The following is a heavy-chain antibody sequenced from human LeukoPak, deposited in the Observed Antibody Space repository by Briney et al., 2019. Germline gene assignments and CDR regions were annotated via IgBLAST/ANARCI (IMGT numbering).Heavy chain of an antibody. J-gene: IGHJ4*02. Sequence: GGSLRLSCAASGFTFSSYEMNWVRQAPGKGLEWVSYISSSGSTIYYADSVKGRFTISRDNAKNSLYLQMNSLRAEDTAVYYCARAGEDIVVVVAATPGLNYFDYWGQGTLVTVSS. D-gene: IGHD2-15*01. V-gene: IGHV3-48*03. CDR2: ISSSGSTI. CDR3: ARAGEDIVVVVAATPGLNYFDY. CDR1: GFTFSSYE.